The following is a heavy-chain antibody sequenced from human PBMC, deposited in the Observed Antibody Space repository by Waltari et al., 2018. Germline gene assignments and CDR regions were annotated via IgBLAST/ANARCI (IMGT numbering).Heavy chain of an antibody. CDR1: GFPLSSYA. Sequence: EVPLLESGGGLVQPGGSLRLSCATSGFPLSSYALMWVRQAPGKGLEWVSSIVPSGGSTYYADSVKGRCTISRDTSKNTMSLHMQNLRAEDTAVYFCASSSGWPRVVDYWGQGTLVTVSS. J-gene: IGHJ4*01. V-gene: IGHV3-23*01. D-gene: IGHD6-25*01. CDR2: IVPSGGST. CDR3: ASSSGWPRVVDY.